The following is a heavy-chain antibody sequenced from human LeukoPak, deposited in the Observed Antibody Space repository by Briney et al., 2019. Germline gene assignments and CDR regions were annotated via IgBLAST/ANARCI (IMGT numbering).Heavy chain of an antibody. D-gene: IGHD2-2*01. CDR1: GYTFTSYG. J-gene: IGHJ4*02. V-gene: IGHV1-18*01. CDR3: ARVAGHCSSTSCYGPFGY. Sequence: ASVKVSCKASGYTFTSYGISWVRQAPGQGLEWMGWISAYNGNTNYAQKPQGRVTMTTDTSTSTAYMELRSLRSDDTAVYYCARVAGHCSSTSCYGPFGYWGQGTLVTVSS. CDR2: ISAYNGNT.